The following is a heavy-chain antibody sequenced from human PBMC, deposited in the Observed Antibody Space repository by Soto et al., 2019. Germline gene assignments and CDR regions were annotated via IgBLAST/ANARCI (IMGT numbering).Heavy chain of an antibody. D-gene: IGHD3-22*01. CDR1: GGSFSGYY. J-gene: IGHJ6*03. V-gene: IGHV4-34*01. Sequence: SETLSLTCAVYGGSFSGYYWSWIRQPPGKGLEWIGEINHSGSTNYNPSLKSRVTISVDTSKNQFSLKLSSVTAADTAVYYCARHPKKVVMRYYYMDVWGKGTTVTVSS. CDR3: ARHPKKVVMRYYYMDV. CDR2: INHSGST.